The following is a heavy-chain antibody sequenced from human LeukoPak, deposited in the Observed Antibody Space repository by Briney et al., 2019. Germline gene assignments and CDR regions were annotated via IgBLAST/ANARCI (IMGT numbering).Heavy chain of an antibody. D-gene: IGHD3-3*01. CDR3: ARHASPYYDFWSGYYKSRNYYHGMDV. CDR1: GGSISSYY. CDR2: IYYSGST. J-gene: IGHJ6*02. Sequence: PSETLSLTCTVSGGSISSYYWSWIRQPPGKGLEWIGYIYYSGSTNYNPSLKSRVTISVDTSKNQFSLKLSSVTAADTAVYYCARHASPYYDFWSGYYKSRNYYHGMDVWGQGTTVTVSS. V-gene: IGHV4-59*08.